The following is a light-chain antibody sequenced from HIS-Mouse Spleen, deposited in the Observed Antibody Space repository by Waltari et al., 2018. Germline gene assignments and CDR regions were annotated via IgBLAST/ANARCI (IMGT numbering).Light chain of an antibody. CDR3: CSYAGSSTVV. CDR2: EGS. V-gene: IGLV2-23*01. J-gene: IGLJ2*01. Sequence: QSALTQPASVSGSPGQSITISCTGPSSNVGSYNLVPCYQQPPGKAPKLMIYEGSKRPSGVSNRFSGSKSGNTASLTISGLQAEDEADYYCCSYAGSSTVVFGGGTKLTVL. CDR1: SSNVGSYNL.